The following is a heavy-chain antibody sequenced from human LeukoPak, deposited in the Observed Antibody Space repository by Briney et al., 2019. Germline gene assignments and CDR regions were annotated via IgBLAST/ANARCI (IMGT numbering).Heavy chain of an antibody. CDR3: AKDKIWGEDYFDY. V-gene: IGHV3-7*01. Sequence: GGSLRLSCAASGFTFSSCWMSWVRQAPGKGLEWVASIKQDGSEEYYVDSVKGRFTISRDNAKNSLYLQMNSLRAEDTAVYYCAKDKIWGEDYFDYWGQGTLVTVSS. CDR1: GFTFSSCW. J-gene: IGHJ4*02. D-gene: IGHD3-16*01. CDR2: IKQDGSEE.